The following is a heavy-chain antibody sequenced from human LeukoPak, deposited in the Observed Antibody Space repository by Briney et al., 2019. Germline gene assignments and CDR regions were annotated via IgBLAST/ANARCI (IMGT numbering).Heavy chain of an antibody. J-gene: IGHJ4*02. Sequence: EASVKVSCKASGYTFTAYYMHWVRQAPGQGLGWMGWINPNSGGTNYAQKFQGWVTMTRDTSISTAYMELSRLRSDDTAVYYCARASSITIFDYWGQGTLVTVSS. CDR2: INPNSGGT. CDR3: ARASSITIFDY. D-gene: IGHD3-3*01. V-gene: IGHV1-2*04. CDR1: GYTFTAYY.